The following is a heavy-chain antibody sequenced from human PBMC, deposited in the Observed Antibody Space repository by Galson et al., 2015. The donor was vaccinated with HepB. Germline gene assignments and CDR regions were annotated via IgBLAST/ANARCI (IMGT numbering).Heavy chain of an antibody. D-gene: IGHD5-18*01. V-gene: IGHV5-51*01. CDR2: IYPGDSDT. CDR1: RYSFTSYW. J-gene: IGHJ4*02. Sequence: QSGAEVTKPGESLKISCKGSRYSFTSYWIGWVRQMPGKGLEWMGIIYPGDSDTRYSPSFQGQVTISADKSISTAYLQWSSLKASDTAMYYCARSGYSYGPTSNFDYWGQGTLVTVSS. CDR3: ARSGYSYGPTSNFDY.